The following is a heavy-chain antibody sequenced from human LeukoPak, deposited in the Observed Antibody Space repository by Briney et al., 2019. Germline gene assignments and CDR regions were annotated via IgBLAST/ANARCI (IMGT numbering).Heavy chain of an antibody. CDR2: VSHTGAT. CDR1: GASINGYF. Sequence: SETLSLTCSVSGASINGYFWNWVRQTPERGLEWIGYVSHTGATTSNPTLKSRVSITIDTSKRQISLSMTSVTAADSALYYCARDRRASYYTFDVWGPGTIVSVS. D-gene: IGHD1-26*01. CDR3: ARDRRASYYTFDV. V-gene: IGHV4-59*01. J-gene: IGHJ3*01.